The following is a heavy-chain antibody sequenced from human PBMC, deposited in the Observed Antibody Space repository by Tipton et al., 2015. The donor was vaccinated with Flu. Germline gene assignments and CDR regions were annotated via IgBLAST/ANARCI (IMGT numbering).Heavy chain of an antibody. CDR2: ISSTGSTI. V-gene: IGHV3-11*01. J-gene: IGHJ4*02. CDR1: GFKFSNFA. CDR3: VRGGYSGYDWGGYFDY. Sequence: SLRLSCAASGFKFSNFALYWIRQAPGKGLELVSYISSTGSTIYYADSVKGRFTISRDNAKNSLYLQMNSLRAEDTAVYYCVRGGYSGYDWGGYFDYWGQGTLVTVSS. D-gene: IGHD5-12*01.